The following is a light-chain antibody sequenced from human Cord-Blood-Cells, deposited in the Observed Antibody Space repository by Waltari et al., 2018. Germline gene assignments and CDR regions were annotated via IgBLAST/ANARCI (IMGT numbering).Light chain of an antibody. CDR2: DAS. CDR3: QQYNSYSPFT. J-gene: IGKJ3*01. Sequence: DIQMTQSPSTLSASVGDRVPITCRASQSISSWLAWYQQKPGKAPKPLIYDASSLESGVPSRFSGSGSGTEFTLTISSLQPDDFATYYCQQYNSYSPFTFGHGTKVDIK. V-gene: IGKV1-5*01. CDR1: QSISSW.